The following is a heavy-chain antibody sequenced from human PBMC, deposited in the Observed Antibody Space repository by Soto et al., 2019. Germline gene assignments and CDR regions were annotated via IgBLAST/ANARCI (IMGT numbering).Heavy chain of an antibody. Sequence: PGGSLRLSCAASGFTFSSYGMHWVRQAPGKGLEWVAVIWYDGSNKYYADSVKGRFTISRDNSKNTLYLQMNSLRAEDTAVYYCARGASSGSYYIDYWGQGTLVTVSS. CDR1: GFTFSSYG. V-gene: IGHV3-33*08. D-gene: IGHD3-10*01. J-gene: IGHJ4*02. CDR3: ARGASSGSYYIDY. CDR2: IWYDGSNK.